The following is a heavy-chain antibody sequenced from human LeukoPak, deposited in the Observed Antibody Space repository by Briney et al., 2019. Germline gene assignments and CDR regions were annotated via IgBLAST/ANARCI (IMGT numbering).Heavy chain of an antibody. V-gene: IGHV3-23*01. Sequence: GGSLRLSCAASGFIFSIYAMSWVRQAPGKGLEWVSSVTNSGGSTYYADSAKGRFAISRKNSKNTLYLQMNTRRADDPAVYYCVRETGHNWGYLDYWGQGTLVTVSS. D-gene: IGHD1-1*01. J-gene: IGHJ4*02. CDR1: GFIFSIYA. CDR3: VRETGHNWGYLDY. CDR2: VTNSGGST.